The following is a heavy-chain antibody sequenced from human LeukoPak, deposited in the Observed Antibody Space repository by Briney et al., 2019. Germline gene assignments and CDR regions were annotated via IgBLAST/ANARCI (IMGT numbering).Heavy chain of an antibody. V-gene: IGHV6-1*01. J-gene: IGHJ3*02. CDR2: AYYRPKWLF. Sequence: SQTLSLTCAISGDSVSFNSDVWNWIRQSPSRGLEWLGRAYYRPKWLFDYAVSVKSRLTITPDTPKNQFSLQLNSVTPEDTAVYYCVRDANWGLDALDIWGQGTMVTVSS. D-gene: IGHD7-27*01. CDR1: GDSVSFNSDV. CDR3: VRDANWGLDALDI.